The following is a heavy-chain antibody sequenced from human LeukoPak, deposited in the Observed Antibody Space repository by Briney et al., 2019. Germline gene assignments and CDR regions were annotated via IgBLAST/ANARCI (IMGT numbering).Heavy chain of an antibody. CDR2: ISSSSSYT. CDR1: GFTFSEYY. J-gene: IGHJ4*02. CDR3: ARGTRDILVVPAAMGADY. D-gene: IGHD2-2*01. V-gene: IGHV3-11*06. Sequence: GGSLRLSCAASGFTFSEYYMGWTRQAPGKGLEWVSYISSSSSYTNYADSVKGRFTISRDNAKNSLYLQMNSLRAEDTAVYYCARGTRDILVVPAAMGADYWGQGTLVTVSS.